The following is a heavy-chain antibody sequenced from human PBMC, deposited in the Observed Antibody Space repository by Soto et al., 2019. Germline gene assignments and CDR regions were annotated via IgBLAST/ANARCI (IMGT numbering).Heavy chain of an antibody. CDR2: IKQDGSEK. CDR1: GFTFSSYW. D-gene: IGHD3-22*01. Sequence: GGSLRLSCAASGFTFSSYWMSWVRQAPGKGLEWVANIKQDGSEKYYVDSVKGRFTISRDNAKNSLNLQMNSLRAEDTAVYYCASSGYYDTSGYYYWGQGTLVTVSS. J-gene: IGHJ4*02. V-gene: IGHV3-7*01. CDR3: ASSGYYDTSGYYY.